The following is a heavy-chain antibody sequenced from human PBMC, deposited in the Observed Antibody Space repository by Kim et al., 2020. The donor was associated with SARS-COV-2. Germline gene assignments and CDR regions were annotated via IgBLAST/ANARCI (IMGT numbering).Heavy chain of an antibody. D-gene: IGHD1-26*01. Sequence: SVKRRFTSYRDNSKKALYLKMNSLRAEDTVVYYCARAYSGSYYPLYYFDYWGQGTLVTVSS. J-gene: IGHJ4*02. CDR3: ARAYSGSYYPLYYFDY. V-gene: IGHV3-30*01.